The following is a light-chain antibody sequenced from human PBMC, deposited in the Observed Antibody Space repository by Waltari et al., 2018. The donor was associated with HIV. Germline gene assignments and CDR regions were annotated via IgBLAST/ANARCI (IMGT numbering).Light chain of an antibody. V-gene: IGKV1-5*03. CDR2: QAS. CDR3: QQYNGQSYT. CDR1: QDIENW. Sequence: DIQVTQSPSILSASVGKRVTMTCRTSQDIENWLAWYQHKPGLAPKLLIYQASTLQRGVPSRFVGKGSGTQFTLAISAVQPDDFAIYYCQQYNGQSYTFGQGTRL. J-gene: IGKJ2*01.